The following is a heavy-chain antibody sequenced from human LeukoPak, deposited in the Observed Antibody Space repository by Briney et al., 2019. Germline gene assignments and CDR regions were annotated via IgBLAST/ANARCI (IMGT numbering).Heavy chain of an antibody. J-gene: IGHJ4*02. CDR1: GGSISSSSYY. D-gene: IGHD3-10*01. CDR3: ASGELLSYFDY. CDR2: IYYSGST. Sequence: SETLSLTCTVSGGSISSSSYYWGWIRQPPGKGLEWIGSIYYSGSTYYNPSLKSRVTISVDTSKNQFSLKLSSVTAADTAVYYCASGELLSYFDYWGQGTLVTVSS. V-gene: IGHV4-39*07.